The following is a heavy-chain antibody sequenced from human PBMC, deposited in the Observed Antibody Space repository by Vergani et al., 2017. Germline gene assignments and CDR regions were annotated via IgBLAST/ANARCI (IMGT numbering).Heavy chain of an antibody. J-gene: IGHJ3*02. D-gene: IGHD2-15*01. CDR1: GYTFTSYG. Sequence: QVQLVQSGAEVKKPGASVKVSCKASGYTFTSYGISWVRQAPGQGLEWMGRIIPILGTANYAQKFQGRVTITRDTSASTAYMELSSLRSEDTAVYYCARDRVDVDAFDIWGQGTMVTVSS. V-gene: IGHV1-69*04. CDR3: ARDRVDVDAFDI. CDR2: IIPILGTA.